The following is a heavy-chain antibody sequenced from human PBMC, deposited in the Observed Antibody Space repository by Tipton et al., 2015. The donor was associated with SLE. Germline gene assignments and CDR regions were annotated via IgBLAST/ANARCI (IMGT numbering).Heavy chain of an antibody. J-gene: IGHJ3*02. D-gene: IGHD2-2*02. CDR1: GGSIGHFY. Sequence: TLSLTCSVSGGSIGHFYWSWIRQPPGKGLEWIAYIYYSGTTNYNPSLKSRVSISVDTSKNHFSLNLYSVTAADTAVYYCVRALWLDKDFAVVPPGIRLRAFDIWGQGTMVTVSS. CDR3: VRALWLDKDFAVVPPGIRLRAFDI. V-gene: IGHV4-59*01. CDR2: IYYSGTT.